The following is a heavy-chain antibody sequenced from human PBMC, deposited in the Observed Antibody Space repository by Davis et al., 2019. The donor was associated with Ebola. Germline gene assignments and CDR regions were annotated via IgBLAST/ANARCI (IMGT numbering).Heavy chain of an antibody. V-gene: IGHV3-66*02. J-gene: IGHJ5*02. CDR3: AMVQGVQIS. Sequence: GESLKISCAASGFTVSSNYMSWVRQAPGKGLEWVSVIHSGGSTYYADSVKGRFTTSRDNSKNTLYLQMNSLRAEDTAVYYCAMVQGVQISWGQGTLVTVSS. CDR2: IHSGGST. CDR1: GFTVSSNY. D-gene: IGHD3-10*01.